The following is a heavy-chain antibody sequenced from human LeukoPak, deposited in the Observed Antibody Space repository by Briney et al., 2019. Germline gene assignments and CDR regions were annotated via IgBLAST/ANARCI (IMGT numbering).Heavy chain of an antibody. D-gene: IGHD1-1*01. Sequence: QSGGSLRLSCAASGFTFTSYAMSWVRQAPGKGLEWVSAISGTGGSTYYADSVKGRFTISRDNSKNTLYLQMSSLRGEDTAVYYCAKEANWNFYMDAWGKGTTVTVSS. J-gene: IGHJ6*03. V-gene: IGHV3-23*01. CDR1: GFTFTSYA. CDR2: ISGTGGST. CDR3: AKEANWNFYMDA.